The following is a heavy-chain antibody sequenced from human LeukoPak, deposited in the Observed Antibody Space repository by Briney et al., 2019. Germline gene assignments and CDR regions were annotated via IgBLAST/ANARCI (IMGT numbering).Heavy chain of an antibody. V-gene: IGHV1-18*01. Sequence: GASVKVSCKASGYTFTSYVISWVRQAPGQGLEWMGWISAYNGNTNYAQKLQGRVTMTTDTSTSTAYMELRSLRSDDTAVYYCARGSLYYDFWSPRIDYWGQGTQVTVSS. J-gene: IGHJ4*02. D-gene: IGHD3-3*01. CDR3: ARGSLYYDFWSPRIDY. CDR2: ISAYNGNT. CDR1: GYTFTSYV.